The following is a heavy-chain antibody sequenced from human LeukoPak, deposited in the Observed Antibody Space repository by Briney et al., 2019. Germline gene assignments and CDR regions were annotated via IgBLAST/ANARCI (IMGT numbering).Heavy chain of an antibody. J-gene: IGHJ4*02. CDR2: ISGSGGST. CDR1: GFTFSSYG. Sequence: PGGSLRLSCAASGFTFSSYGMSWVRQAPGKGLEWVSAISGSGGSTYYADSVKGRFTISRDNSKNTLFLQMNSLRAEDTAVYYCAKDRVTVTTLPFDYLGQGTLVTVSS. CDR3: AKDRVTVTTLPFDY. V-gene: IGHV3-23*01. D-gene: IGHD4-17*01.